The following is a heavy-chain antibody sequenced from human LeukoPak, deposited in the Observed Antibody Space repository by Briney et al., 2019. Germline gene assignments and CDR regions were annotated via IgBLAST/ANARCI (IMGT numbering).Heavy chain of an antibody. V-gene: IGHV4-38-2*02. CDR1: GYSISSGYY. J-gene: IGHJ4*02. D-gene: IGHD1-26*01. CDR2: IYHSGST. Sequence: SQTLSLTCTVSGYSISSGYYWGWIRQPPGKGLEWIGSIYHSGSTYYNPSLKSRVTISVDTSKNQFSLKLSSVTAADTAVYYCARAMSLVGATGYWGQGTLVTVSS. CDR3: ARAMSLVGATGY.